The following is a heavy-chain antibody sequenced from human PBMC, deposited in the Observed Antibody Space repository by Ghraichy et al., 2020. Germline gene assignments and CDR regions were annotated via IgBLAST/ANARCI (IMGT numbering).Heavy chain of an antibody. Sequence: GESLNISCAASGFTFSSYAMSWVRQAPGKELEWVSGISGSGATTYYADSVKGRFTISRDNPKNTLFLQMNSLRAEDTAVYYCAKRVGYCSGGACYSTRPDFDYWGQGTLVTVSS. D-gene: IGHD2-15*01. CDR1: GFTFSSYA. J-gene: IGHJ4*02. CDR2: ISGSGATT. CDR3: AKRVGYCSGGACYSTRPDFDY. V-gene: IGHV3-23*01.